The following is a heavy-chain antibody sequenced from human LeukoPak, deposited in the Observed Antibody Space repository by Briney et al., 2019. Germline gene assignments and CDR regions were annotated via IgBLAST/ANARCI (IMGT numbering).Heavy chain of an antibody. CDR3: ARDRDTTLVTLWFDP. D-gene: IGHD4-23*01. J-gene: IGHJ5*02. CDR1: GFTFSSYS. Sequence: GGSLRLSCAGSGFTFSSYSMNWVRQAPGKGLEWVSSISTSSSYIYYADSVKGRFTISRDNAKKSLYLQMNRLRAEDTAVYYCARDRDTTLVTLWFDPWGQGTLVTVSS. V-gene: IGHV3-21*01. CDR2: ISTSSSYI.